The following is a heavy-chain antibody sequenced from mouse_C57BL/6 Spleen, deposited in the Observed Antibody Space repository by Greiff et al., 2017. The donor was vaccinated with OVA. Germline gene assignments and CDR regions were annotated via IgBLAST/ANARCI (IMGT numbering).Heavy chain of an antibody. Sequence: VQLQQSGAELARPGASVKLSCKASGYTFTSYGISWVKQRTGQGLEWIGEIYPRSGNTYYNEKFKGKATLTADKSSSTAYMELRSLTSEDSAVYFCAREVFTTVEREVYYFDYWGQGTTLTVSS. J-gene: IGHJ2*01. CDR3: AREVFTTVEREVYYFDY. D-gene: IGHD1-1*01. CDR2: IYPRSGNT. V-gene: IGHV1-81*01. CDR1: GYTFTSYG.